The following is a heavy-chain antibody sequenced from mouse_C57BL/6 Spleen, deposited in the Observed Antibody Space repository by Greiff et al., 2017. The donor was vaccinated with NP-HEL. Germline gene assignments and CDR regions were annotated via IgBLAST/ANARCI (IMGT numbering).Heavy chain of an antibody. J-gene: IGHJ3*01. CDR1: GYTFTDHT. CDR3: ARDIGVYAAWFAY. V-gene: IGHV1-78*01. Sequence: VMLVESDAELVKPGASVKISCKVSGYTFTDHTIHWMKQRPEQGLEWIGYIYPRDGSTKYNEKFKGKATLTADKSSSTAYMQLNSLTSEDSAVYFCARDIGVYAAWFAYWGHGTLVTVSA. D-gene: IGHD1-3*01. CDR2: IYPRDGST.